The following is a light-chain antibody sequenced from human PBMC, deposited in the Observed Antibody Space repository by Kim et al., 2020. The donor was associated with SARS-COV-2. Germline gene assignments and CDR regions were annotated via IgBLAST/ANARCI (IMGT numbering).Light chain of an antibody. CDR2: VGTGGIVG. CDR3: GADHGSGSNFVRV. J-gene: IGLJ3*02. Sequence: WTLGSGYSNYRVDWYQQRPGMGPRFVMRVGTGGIVGSKGDGIPDRFSVLGSGLNRYLTIKNIQEEDESDYHCGADHGSGSNFVRVFGGGTQLTVL. CDR1: SGYSNYR. V-gene: IGLV9-49*01.